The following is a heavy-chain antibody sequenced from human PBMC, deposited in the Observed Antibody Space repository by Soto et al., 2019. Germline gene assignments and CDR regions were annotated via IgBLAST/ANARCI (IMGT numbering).Heavy chain of an antibody. Sequence: SETLSLTCTVSGGSISSGDYYWSWIRQPPGKGLEWIGYIYYSGSTYYNPSLKSRVTISVDTSKNQISLKLSSVTAADTAVYYCARGFHGDYSYYFDYWGQGTLVTVSS. CDR2: IYYSGST. V-gene: IGHV4-30-4*01. D-gene: IGHD4-17*01. CDR1: GGSISSGDYY. J-gene: IGHJ4*02. CDR3: ARGFHGDYSYYFDY.